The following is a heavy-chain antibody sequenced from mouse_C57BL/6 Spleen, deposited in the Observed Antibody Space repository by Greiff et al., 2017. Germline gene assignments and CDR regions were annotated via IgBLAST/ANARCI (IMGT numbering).Heavy chain of an antibody. CDR3: ARDGYYECAY. Sequence: EVKLMESGPGLVKPSQSLSLTCSVTGYSITSGYYWNWIRQFPGNKLEWMGYISYDGSNNYNPSLKNRISITRDTSKNQFFLKLNSVTTEDTATYYCARDGYYECAYWGQGTLVTVSA. D-gene: IGHD2-3*01. CDR1: GYSITSGYY. V-gene: IGHV3-6*01. J-gene: IGHJ3*01. CDR2: ISYDGSN.